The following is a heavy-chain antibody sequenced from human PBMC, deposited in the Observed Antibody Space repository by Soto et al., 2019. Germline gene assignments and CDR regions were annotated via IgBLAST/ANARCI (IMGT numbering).Heavy chain of an antibody. V-gene: IGHV4-59*01. J-gene: IGHJ6*02. CDR1: GGSISSYY. Sequence: QVQLQESGPGLVKPSETLSLTCTVSGGSISSYYWSWIRQPPGKGLEWIGYIYYSGSTNYNPSLKSRVTISVDTSKNPFSLKLSSVTAADTAVYYCARMEEGTNYYGMDVWGQGTTVTVSS. CDR2: IYYSGST. D-gene: IGHD3-3*01. CDR3: ARMEEGTNYYGMDV.